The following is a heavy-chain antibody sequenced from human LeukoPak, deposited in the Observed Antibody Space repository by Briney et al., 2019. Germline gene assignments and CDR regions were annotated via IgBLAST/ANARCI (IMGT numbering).Heavy chain of an antibody. CDR2: ISGSADIT. Sequence: GGSLRLSCAASGFTFSTYAMSWVRQAPGKGLEWVSGISGSADITYYTDSVKGRFSISRDNSKNTLYLQMSSLRADDTALYYCAKRLWESKGLDPLDIWGPGTMVTVSS. CDR3: AKRLWESKGLDPLDI. V-gene: IGHV3-23*01. J-gene: IGHJ3*02. CDR1: GFTFSTYA. D-gene: IGHD1-26*01.